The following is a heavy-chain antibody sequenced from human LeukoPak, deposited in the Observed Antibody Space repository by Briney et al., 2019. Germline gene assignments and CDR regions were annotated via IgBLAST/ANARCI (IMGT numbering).Heavy chain of an antibody. D-gene: IGHD3-10*01. CDR3: ARLPVGGYYYMDV. J-gene: IGHJ6*03. Sequence: GEPMMVSCMAAGNSVTRGWIGGLREMRRKNMEWMGIIYPGDSDTRYSPSFQGQVTISADKSISTAYLQWSSLKDSDTAMYYCARLPVGGYYYMDVWGKGTTVTVSS. CDR2: IYPGDSDT. CDR1: GNSVTRGW. V-gene: IGHV5-51*01.